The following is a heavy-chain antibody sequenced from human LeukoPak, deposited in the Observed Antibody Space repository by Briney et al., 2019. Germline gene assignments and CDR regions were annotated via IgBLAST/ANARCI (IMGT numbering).Heavy chain of an antibody. CDR3: AKDKTSYYDSSGYQTYWYFDL. CDR1: GFTFSSYA. V-gene: IGHV3-23*01. D-gene: IGHD3-22*01. Sequence: GGSLRLSCAASGFTFSSYAMSWVRQAPGKGLEWVSAISGSGGSTYYADSVKGRFTISRDNSKNTLYLQMNSLRAEDTAVYYCAKDKTSYYDSSGYQTYWYFDLWGRGTLVTVSS. CDR2: ISGSGGST. J-gene: IGHJ2*01.